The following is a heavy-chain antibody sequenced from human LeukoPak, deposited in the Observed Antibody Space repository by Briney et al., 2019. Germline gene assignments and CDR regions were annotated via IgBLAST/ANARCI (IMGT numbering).Heavy chain of an antibody. J-gene: IGHJ4*02. V-gene: IGHV4-34*01. CDR1: GGSFSGYY. CDR2: INHSGST. CDR3: AREGYSSSWYYFDY. D-gene: IGHD6-13*01. Sequence: EPSETLSLTCAVYGGSFSGYYWSWIRQPPGKGLEWIGEINHSGSTNYNPSLKSRVTISVDTSKNQFSLKLSSVTAADTAVYYCAREGYSSSWYYFDYWGQGTLVTVSS.